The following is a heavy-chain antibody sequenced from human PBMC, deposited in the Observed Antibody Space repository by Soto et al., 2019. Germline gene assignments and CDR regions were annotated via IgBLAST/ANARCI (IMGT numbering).Heavy chain of an antibody. D-gene: IGHD1-1*01. J-gene: IGHJ4*02. V-gene: IGHV3-48*03. CDR1: GFTFSSYE. CDR2: ISSSGSTI. Sequence: GGSLRLSCAASGFTFSSYEMNWVRQAPGKGLEWVSYISSSGSTIYYADSVKGRFTISRDNAKNSLYLQMNSLRAEDTAVYYRARDAVPYIFDYWGQGTLVTVSS. CDR3: ARDAVPYIFDY.